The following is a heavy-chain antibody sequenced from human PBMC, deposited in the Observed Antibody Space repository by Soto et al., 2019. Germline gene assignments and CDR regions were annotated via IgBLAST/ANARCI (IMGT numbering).Heavy chain of an antibody. J-gene: IGHJ3*02. CDR2: IYYSGST. CDR1: GGSVSSGSYY. D-gene: IGHD1-26*01. V-gene: IGHV4-61*01. Sequence: SKPLSLTCTVSGGSVSSGSYYWSWIRQPPGKGLEWIGYIYYSGSTNYNPSLKSRVTISVDTSKNQFSLKLSSVTAADTAVYYWARFGVGAIGYDFGIWGQGAMSTVS. CDR3: ARFGVGAIGYDFGI.